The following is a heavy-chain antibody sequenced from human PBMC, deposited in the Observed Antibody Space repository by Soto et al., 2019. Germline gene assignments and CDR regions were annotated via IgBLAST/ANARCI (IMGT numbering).Heavy chain of an antibody. V-gene: IGHV3-23*01. CDR1: GFMFNNSA. Sequence: PGGSLRLSCKASGFMFNNSAMTWVRQAPGQGLQWVASVSDNGGSRGGTYYADSVKGRFTISRDTATNSLYLQMNSLRAEDTAVYYCATSTWYAFDLWGQGTMVTVSS. CDR2: VSDNGGSRGGT. D-gene: IGHD6-13*01. J-gene: IGHJ3*01. CDR3: ATSTWYAFDL.